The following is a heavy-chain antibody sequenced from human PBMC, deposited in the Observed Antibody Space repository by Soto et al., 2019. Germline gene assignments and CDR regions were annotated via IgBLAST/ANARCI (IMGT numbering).Heavy chain of an antibody. CDR1: GYTFSSNW. CDR3: KRHLDSWGEPHYVDS. D-gene: IGHD3-16*01. V-gene: IGHV5-51*01. J-gene: IGHJ4*02. Sequence: PGDALPISCQTSGYTFSSNWIGWVRQMPGKGLEWMGIIYPGDSETRYSPSFQGQVTISSDRSLTTASLQWTSLQASDTAMYYCKRHLDSWGEPHYVDSWGQRTRGTVSA. CDR2: IYPGDSET.